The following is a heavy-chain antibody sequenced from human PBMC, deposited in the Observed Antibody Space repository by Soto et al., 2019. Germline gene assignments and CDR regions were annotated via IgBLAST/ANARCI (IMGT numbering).Heavy chain of an antibody. Sequence: GGSLRLSCAASGFTFSDHYMDWVRQAPGKGLEWVGRTRNKANSYTTEYAASVKGRFTISRDDSKNSLYLQMNSLKTEDTAVYYCARGYDSSGNDAFDIWGQGTMVTVSS. J-gene: IGHJ3*02. CDR1: GFTFSDHY. CDR3: ARGYDSSGNDAFDI. V-gene: IGHV3-72*01. D-gene: IGHD3-22*01. CDR2: TRNKANSYTT.